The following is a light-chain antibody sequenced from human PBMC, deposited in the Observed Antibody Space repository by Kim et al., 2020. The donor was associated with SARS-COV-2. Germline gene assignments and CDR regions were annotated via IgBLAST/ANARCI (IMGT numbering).Light chain of an antibody. V-gene: IGKV2-28*01. CDR2: LGV. CDR3: MQHLQTPGFT. J-gene: IGKJ3*01. CDR1: QSLYHRNGYRY. Sequence: DIVLTQSPLYLPVTPGEPASISCMSSQSLYHRNGYRYLDWYLQRPGQSPQLLMYLGVFRASGVPERFSARGSGTSFTLKISSVEADDVGVYFCMQHLQTPGFTFGPGTKVDIK.